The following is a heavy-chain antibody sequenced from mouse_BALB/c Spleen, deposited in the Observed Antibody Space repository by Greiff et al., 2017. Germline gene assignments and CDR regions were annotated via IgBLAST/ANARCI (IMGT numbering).Heavy chain of an antibody. J-gene: IGHJ3*01. CDR1: GFTIKDTY. CDR3: ASSYYYGSSYAWFAY. CDR2: IDPANGNT. D-gene: IGHD1-1*01. V-gene: IGHV14-3*02. Sequence: EVQLQQSGAELVKPGASVKLSCTASGFTIKDTYMHWVQQRPEQGLEWIGRIDPANGNTKYDPKFQGKATITADTSSNTAYLQLSSLTSEDTAVYYCASSYYYGSSYAWFAYWGQGTLVTVSA.